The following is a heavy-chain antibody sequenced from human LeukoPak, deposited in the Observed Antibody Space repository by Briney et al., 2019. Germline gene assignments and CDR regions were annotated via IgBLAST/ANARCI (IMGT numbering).Heavy chain of an antibody. CDR1: GFTFSSYA. CDR2: IDGSGIST. J-gene: IGHJ4*02. D-gene: IGHD6-13*01. CDR3: AKAGLIAAAFDY. Sequence: GGSLRLSCAASGFTFSSYAMSWVRQAPGKGLEWVSAIDGSGISTYYADSVKGRFTISRDNSKNTLYLQMNSLRAEDTAVYYCAKAGLIAAAFDYWGQGTLVTVSS. V-gene: IGHV3-23*01.